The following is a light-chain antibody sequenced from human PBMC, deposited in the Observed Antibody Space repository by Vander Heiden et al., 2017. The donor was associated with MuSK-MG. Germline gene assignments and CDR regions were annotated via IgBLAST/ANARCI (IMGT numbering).Light chain of an antibody. CDR2: DDS. CDR1: NLGSKS. Sequence: SYVLTQPPSVSVAPGQTATITCGGDNLGSKSVHWYQQKPGQAPVLVVYDDSDRPSGIPERFSGANSGNTATLTISRVEAGDEADSYCQVWVTRSDLVLFGGGTKLTVL. CDR3: QVWVTRSDLVL. V-gene: IGLV3-21*02. J-gene: IGLJ3*02.